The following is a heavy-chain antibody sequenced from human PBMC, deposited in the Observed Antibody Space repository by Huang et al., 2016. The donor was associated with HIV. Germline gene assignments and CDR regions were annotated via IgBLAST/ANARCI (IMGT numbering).Heavy chain of an antibody. CDR2: INPDGDST. Sequence: QVQLVQSGAEVKKPGASVKVSCKTSGYTFTSYSIHWVRQAPGQGLEWMGIINPDGDSTSYAPKFQGRVTMTRDTSTSTVYMELSSLRSEDTAMYYCAREGQGYAMDVWGQGTTVTVSS. V-gene: IGHV1-46*01. CDR3: AREGQGYAMDV. CDR1: GYTFTSYS. J-gene: IGHJ6*02.